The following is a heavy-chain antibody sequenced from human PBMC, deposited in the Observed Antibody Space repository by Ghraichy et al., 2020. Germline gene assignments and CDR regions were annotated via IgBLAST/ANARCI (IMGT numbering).Heavy chain of an antibody. D-gene: IGHD1-26*01. V-gene: IGHV3-23*01. CDR1: GFPFSSYA. J-gene: IGHJ4*02. Sequence: GESLNISCAASGFPFSSYAMSWVRHAPGKGLEWVSTISGNGGSTYYADSVKGRFTISRDNSKNTLYLQMNSLRAEDTALYFCAKYRRELRRFDYWGQGTLVAVSS. CDR2: ISGNGGST. CDR3: AKYRRELRRFDY.